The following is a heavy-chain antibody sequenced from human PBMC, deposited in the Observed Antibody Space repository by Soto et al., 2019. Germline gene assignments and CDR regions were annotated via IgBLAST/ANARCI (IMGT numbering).Heavy chain of an antibody. V-gene: IGHV3-23*01. D-gene: IGHD5-18*01. Sequence: EVQLLESGGGLVQPGGSLRLSCAASGFTFSSYAMSWVRQAPGKGLEWVSAISGSGGSTYYADSVKGRFTISRDNSKNTLYLQMNSLRAEDTAVYYCAKDTGGYSYGSEANYFDYWGQGTLVTVSS. J-gene: IGHJ4*02. CDR1: GFTFSSYA. CDR3: AKDTGGYSYGSEANYFDY. CDR2: ISGSGGST.